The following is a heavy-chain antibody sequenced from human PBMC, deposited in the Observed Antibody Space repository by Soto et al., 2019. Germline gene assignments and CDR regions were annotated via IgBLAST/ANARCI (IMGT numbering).Heavy chain of an antibody. CDR3: ARDRGLELRESLSYYYYGMDV. CDR2: IYYSGST. CDR1: GGSISSGGYY. V-gene: IGHV4-31*03. D-gene: IGHD1-7*01. Sequence: PSETLSLTCTVSGGSISSGGYYWSWIRQHPGKGLEWIGYIYYSGSTYYNPSLKSRVTISVDTSKNQFSLKLSSVTAADTAVYYCARDRGLELRESLSYYYYGMDVWGQATTVTVSS. J-gene: IGHJ6*02.